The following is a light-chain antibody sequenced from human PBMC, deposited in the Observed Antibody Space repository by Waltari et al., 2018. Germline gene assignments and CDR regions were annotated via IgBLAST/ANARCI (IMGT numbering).Light chain of an antibody. J-gene: IGKJ4*01. CDR3: QQYNSYSLLT. Sequence: DIQMTQSPSTLSASVGDRVTITCRASQSSSNWLAWYQQKTGKAPKLLIYKASTLESGVPSRFSGSGSGTEFTLTISSLQPDAFATYYCQQYNSYSLLTFGGGTKVEIK. CDR1: QSSSNW. V-gene: IGKV1-5*03. CDR2: KAS.